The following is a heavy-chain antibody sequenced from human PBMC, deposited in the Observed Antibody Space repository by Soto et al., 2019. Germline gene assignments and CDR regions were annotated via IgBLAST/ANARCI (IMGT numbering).Heavy chain of an antibody. CDR2: IFPSDSDI. J-gene: IGHJ5*02. Sequence: GESLKISCKGSGYNFNTNWIGWVRQMPGKGLEWMGVIFPSDSDIRYSPSLQGQVTISADKSISTTYLQWRSLTASDTAMYYCAIVFGSGWSGFDPWGQGTLVTVSS. CDR1: GYNFNTNW. D-gene: IGHD6-19*01. CDR3: AIVFGSGWSGFDP. V-gene: IGHV5-51*01.